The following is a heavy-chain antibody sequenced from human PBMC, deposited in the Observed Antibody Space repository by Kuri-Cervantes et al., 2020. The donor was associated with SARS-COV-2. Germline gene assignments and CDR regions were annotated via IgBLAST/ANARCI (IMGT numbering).Heavy chain of an antibody. V-gene: IGHV3-23*01. D-gene: IGHD6-6*01. CDR3: AKEVAARPGTPFDY. CDR1: GFTFSSYA. CDR2: ISGSGGST. J-gene: IGHJ4*02. Sequence: GESLKISWAASGFTFSSYAMSWVRQAPGKGLEWVSAISGSGGSTYYADSVKGRFTISRDNSKNTLYLQMNSLRAEDTAVYYCAKEVAARPGTPFDYWGQGTLVTVSS.